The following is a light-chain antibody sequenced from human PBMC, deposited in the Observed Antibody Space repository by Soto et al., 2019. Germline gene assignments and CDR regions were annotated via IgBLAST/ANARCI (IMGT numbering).Light chain of an antibody. CDR2: DAS. Sequence: DIQMTQSPSTLSASVGDTVTITCRASQSVAGWLALYQQKPGKAPKLLVYDASSLESGVPSRFGGTGSGTEFTLSIDSLQPDDFATYYCQQYHTSSITFGQGTRLEIK. CDR3: QQYHTSSIT. CDR1: QSVAGW. V-gene: IGKV1-5*01. J-gene: IGKJ5*01.